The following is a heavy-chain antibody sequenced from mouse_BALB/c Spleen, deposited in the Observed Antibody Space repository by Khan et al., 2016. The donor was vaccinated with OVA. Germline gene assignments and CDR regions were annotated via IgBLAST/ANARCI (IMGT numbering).Heavy chain of an antibody. D-gene: IGHD4-1*01. CDR2: ISYSGST. CDR1: GYSIPSDYA. Sequence: EVQLQESGPGLVKPSQSLSLTCTVTGYSIPSDYAWNWIRQFPGNKLEWTGYISYSGSTPSNLSLKSRISITRDTYKDQLSMHLISGTSEDTATYYCASKLGRYYAMDYWGQGTSVTVSS. J-gene: IGHJ4*01. CDR3: ASKLGRYYAMDY. V-gene: IGHV3-2*02.